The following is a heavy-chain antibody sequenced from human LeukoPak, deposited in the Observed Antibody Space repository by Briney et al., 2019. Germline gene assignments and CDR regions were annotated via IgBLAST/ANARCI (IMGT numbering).Heavy chain of an antibody. V-gene: IGHV4-34*01. Sequence: SETLSLTSAVYGGSFSGYYWSWIRQPPGKGLEWIGEINHSGSTNYNPSLKSRVTISVDTSKNQFSLKLSSVTAADTAVYYCARGGKTRRFDYWGQGTLVTVSS. CDR3: ARGGKTRRFDY. CDR2: INHSGST. J-gene: IGHJ4*02. CDR1: GGSFSGYY.